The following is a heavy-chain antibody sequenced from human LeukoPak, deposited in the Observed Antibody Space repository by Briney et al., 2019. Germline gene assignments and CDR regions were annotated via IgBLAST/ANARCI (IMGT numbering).Heavy chain of an antibody. V-gene: IGHV4-59*08. J-gene: IGHJ3*02. CDR3: ARPGVGSGRYGAFDI. D-gene: IGHD5-18*01. CDR1: GGSISRYY. Sequence: SETLSLTCTVSGGSISRYYWSWIRQPPGKGLEWIGFIYYTGSTNYNPSLQSRVTISLDTSKNQFSLKLSSVTAADTAVYYCARPGVGSGRYGAFDIWGQGTMVAVSS. CDR2: IYYTGST.